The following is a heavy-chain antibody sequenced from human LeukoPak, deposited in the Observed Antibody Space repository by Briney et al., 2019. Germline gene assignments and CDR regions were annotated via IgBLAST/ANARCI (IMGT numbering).Heavy chain of an antibody. CDR2: ISSSSGYI. CDR1: GFTFSSYS. V-gene: IGHV3-21*01. CDR3: ARALPGYRNAFDI. Sequence: KPGGSLRLSCAASGFTFSSYSMNWVRQAPGKGLEWVSSISSSSGYIYYADSVKGRFTISRDNAKNSLYLQMNSLRAEDTAVYYCARALPGYRNAFDIWGQGTMVTVSS. J-gene: IGHJ3*02. D-gene: IGHD1-1*01.